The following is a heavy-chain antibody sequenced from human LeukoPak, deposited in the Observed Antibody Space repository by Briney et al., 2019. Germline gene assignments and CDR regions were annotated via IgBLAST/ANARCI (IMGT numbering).Heavy chain of an antibody. CDR1: GGSFSGYY. J-gene: IGHJ3*02. D-gene: IGHD5-24*01. CDR3: ASPSRDGYNIIDAFDI. Sequence: PSETLSLTCAVYGGSFSGYYWSWIRQPPGKGLEWIGEINHSGSTNYNPSLKSRVTISVDTSKNQFSLKLSSVTAADTAVYYCASPSRDGYNIIDAFDIWGQGTMVTVSS. V-gene: IGHV4-34*01. CDR2: INHSGST.